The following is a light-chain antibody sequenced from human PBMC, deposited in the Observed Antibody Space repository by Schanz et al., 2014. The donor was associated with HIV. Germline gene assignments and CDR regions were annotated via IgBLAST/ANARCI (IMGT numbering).Light chain of an antibody. J-gene: IGKJ5*01. Sequence: AIRITQSPSSLSASTGDRVTLTCRASQGISSYLAWYQQKPGKAPKLLIYAASSLHGGVPSRFSGRGSGTDFTLTISGLQPEDFATYFCQQAHSFPVTFGQGTRLDSK. CDR2: AAS. V-gene: IGKV1-8*01. CDR3: QQAHSFPVT. CDR1: QGISSY.